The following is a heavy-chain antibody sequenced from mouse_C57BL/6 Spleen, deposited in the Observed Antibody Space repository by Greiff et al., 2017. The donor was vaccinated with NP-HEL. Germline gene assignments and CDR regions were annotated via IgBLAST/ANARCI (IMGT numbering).Heavy chain of an antibody. CDR2: ISNGGGST. Sequence: EVQVVESGGGLVQPGGSLKLSCAASGFTFSDYYMYWVRQTPEKRLEWVAYISNGGGSTYYPDTVKGRFTISRDNAKNTLYLQMSRLKSEDTAMYYCARGITTVSYWGQGTSVTVSS. CDR1: GFTFSDYY. D-gene: IGHD1-1*01. CDR3: ARGITTVSY. J-gene: IGHJ4*01. V-gene: IGHV5-12*01.